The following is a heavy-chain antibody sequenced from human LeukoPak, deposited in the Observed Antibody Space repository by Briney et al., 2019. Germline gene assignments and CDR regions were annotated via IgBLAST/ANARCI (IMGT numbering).Heavy chain of an antibody. Sequence: SETLSLTCTVSGGSISSSSYYWGWIRQPPGKGLEWIGSIYYSGSTYYNPSLKSRVTISVDTSKNQFSLKLSSVTAADTAVYYCAREGPTVTTPFNWSDPWGQGTLVTVSS. CDR1: GGSISSSSYY. J-gene: IGHJ5*02. CDR3: AREGPTVTTPFNWSDP. CDR2: IYYSGST. D-gene: IGHD4-17*01. V-gene: IGHV4-39*07.